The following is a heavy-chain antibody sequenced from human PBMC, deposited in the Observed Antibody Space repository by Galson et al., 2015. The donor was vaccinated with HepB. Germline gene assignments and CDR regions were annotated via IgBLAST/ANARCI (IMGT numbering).Heavy chain of an antibody. CDR3: ASDVYSSGWYGDYYYGMDV. CDR1: GFTVSTYI. J-gene: IGHJ6*02. Sequence: SLRLSCAASGFTVSTYIMNWVRQAPGKGLEWVSSISSSSTYIYYADSVKGRFTISRDNAKNSLYLQMSSLRAEDTAVYYCASDVYSSGWYGDYYYGMDVWGQGTTGTVSS. D-gene: IGHD6-19*01. V-gene: IGHV3-21*01. CDR2: ISSSSTYI.